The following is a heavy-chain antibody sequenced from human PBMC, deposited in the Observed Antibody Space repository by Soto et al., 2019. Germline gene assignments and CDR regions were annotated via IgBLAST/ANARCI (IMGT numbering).Heavy chain of an antibody. Sequence: QITLNESGPTVVKPTETLTLTCTFSGFSLTTSGVGVGWVRQSPGKAPEWLALIYWDDDKRYSTSLKSRLPITKDTSKNQGVLTMANVDPADTATYYCAHRVLRAVFGLVTTTAIYFDFWGQGTPVVVSS. D-gene: IGHD3-3*01. CDR2: IYWDDDK. CDR3: AHRVLRAVFGLVTTTAIYFDF. J-gene: IGHJ4*02. CDR1: GFSLTTSGVG. V-gene: IGHV2-5*02.